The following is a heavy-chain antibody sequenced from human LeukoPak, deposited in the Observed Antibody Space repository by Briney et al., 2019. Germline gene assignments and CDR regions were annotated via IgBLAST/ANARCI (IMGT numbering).Heavy chain of an antibody. CDR1: GFTFSIHA. CDR2: IISSGGST. J-gene: IGHJ3*02. D-gene: IGHD5-24*01. Sequence: GGSLRLSCAASGFTFSIHAMSWVRQAPGKGLVWDSAIISSGGSTYHAHSVKDSFTISRDNSKNTLYLQMNSLRAEDTAVYYCAKVRKSGWADSYPGAFDIWGQGTMVTVSS. V-gene: IGHV3-23*01. CDR3: AKVRKSGWADSYPGAFDI.